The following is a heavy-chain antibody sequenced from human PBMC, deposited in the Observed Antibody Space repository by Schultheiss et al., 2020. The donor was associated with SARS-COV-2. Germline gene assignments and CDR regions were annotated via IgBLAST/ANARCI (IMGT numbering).Heavy chain of an antibody. V-gene: IGHV4-34*09. D-gene: IGHD3-10*01. Sequence: SETLSLTCAVYGGSFSGYYWSWIRQPPGKGLEWIGYIYYSGSTYYNPSLKSRVTISVDTSKNQFSLKLSSVTAADTAVYYCARGPQLNYYGMDVWGQGTTVTVSS. CDR2: IYYSGST. CDR1: GGSFSGYY. J-gene: IGHJ6*02. CDR3: ARGPQLNYYGMDV.